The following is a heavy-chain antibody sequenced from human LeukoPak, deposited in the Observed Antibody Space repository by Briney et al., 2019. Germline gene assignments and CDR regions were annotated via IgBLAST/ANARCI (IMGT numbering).Heavy chain of an antibody. CDR2: IKQDGGEK. Sequence: GGSLRLSCAASESAFSFYWMSWVRQAPGKGLEWVANIKQDGGEKYYVDSVEGRFTISRDNAKDSLHLQMNSLRAEDTAVYYCARWGGGFDYWGQGTLVTVSP. D-gene: IGHD3-16*01. CDR1: ESAFSFYW. J-gene: IGHJ4*02. CDR3: ARWGGGFDY. V-gene: IGHV3-7*05.